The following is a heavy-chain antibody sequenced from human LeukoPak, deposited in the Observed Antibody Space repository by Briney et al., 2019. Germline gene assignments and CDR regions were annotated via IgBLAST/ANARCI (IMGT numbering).Heavy chain of an antibody. D-gene: IGHD6-19*01. CDR1: GFTFNNYG. CDR3: ARGVRIAVAGNIDY. V-gene: IGHV3-23*01. Sequence: GGSLRLSCAASGFTFNNYGLTWVRQAPGKGLEWVSAISGSGGSTYYADSVKGRFTISRDNSKNTLYLQMNSLRAEDTAVYYCARGVRIAVAGNIDYWGQGTLVTVSS. J-gene: IGHJ4*02. CDR2: ISGSGGST.